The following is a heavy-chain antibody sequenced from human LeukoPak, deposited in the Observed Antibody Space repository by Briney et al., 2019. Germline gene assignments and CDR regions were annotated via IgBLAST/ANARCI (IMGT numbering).Heavy chain of an antibody. J-gene: IGHJ3*02. CDR1: GFTFDDYA. CDR2: ISWNSGSI. CDR3: AKDKAPDTAMVFDAFDI. D-gene: IGHD5-18*01. Sequence: GGSLRLSCAASGFTFDDYAMHWVRQAPGKGLEWVSGISWNSGSIGYADSVKGRFTISRDNAKNSLYLQMNSLRAEDTALYYCAKDKAPDTAMVFDAFDIWGQGTMVTVSS. V-gene: IGHV3-9*01.